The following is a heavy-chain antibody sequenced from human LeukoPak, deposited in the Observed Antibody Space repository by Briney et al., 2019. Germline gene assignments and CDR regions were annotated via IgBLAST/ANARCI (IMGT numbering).Heavy chain of an antibody. CDR2: IYYSGST. Sequence: QVQLQESGPGLVKPSQTLSLTCTVSGGSISSYYWSWIRQPPGKGLEWIGYIYYSGSTNYNPSLKSRVTISVDTSKTQFSLKLSSVTAADTAVYYCASLAMAGRWYYFDYWGQGTLVTVSS. CDR1: GGSISSYY. CDR3: ASLAMAGRWYYFDY. J-gene: IGHJ4*02. V-gene: IGHV4-59*01. D-gene: IGHD6-19*01.